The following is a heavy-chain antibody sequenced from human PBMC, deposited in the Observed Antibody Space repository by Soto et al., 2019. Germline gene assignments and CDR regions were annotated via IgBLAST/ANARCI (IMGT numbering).Heavy chain of an antibody. V-gene: IGHV4-31*03. D-gene: IGHD3-3*01. Sequence: SETLSLTCTVSGGSISSGGNYWTWVRQYPGKGLEWIGYMYYSGITYHNPSLKSRIIISVDTSKNQFSLSLSSVTAADTAMYYCARAINDFWSGFSYYFDSWGPGTLVTVSS. CDR2: MYYSGIT. J-gene: IGHJ4*02. CDR3: ARAINDFWSGFSYYFDS. CDR1: GGSISSGGNY.